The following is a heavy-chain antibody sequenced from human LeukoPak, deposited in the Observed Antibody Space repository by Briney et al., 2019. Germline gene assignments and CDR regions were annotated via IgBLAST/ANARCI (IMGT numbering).Heavy chain of an antibody. Sequence: GGSLRLSCAASRFTLSSYGMHWVRQAPGKGLEWVAYIQYDGSNEQYADSVKGRFSISRDSSKNILYLQMNSLRAEDTAVYYCAKDRCSNGVGCYYYYMDVWGKGTTVTISS. CDR3: AKDRCSNGVGCYYYYMDV. D-gene: IGHD2-8*01. J-gene: IGHJ6*03. V-gene: IGHV3-30*02. CDR1: RFTLSSYG. CDR2: IQYDGSNE.